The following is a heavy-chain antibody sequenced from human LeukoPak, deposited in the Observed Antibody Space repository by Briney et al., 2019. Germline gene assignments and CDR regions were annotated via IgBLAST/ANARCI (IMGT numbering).Heavy chain of an antibody. CDR2: IYYSGST. V-gene: IGHV4-59*01. J-gene: IGHJ4*02. CDR3: ARGSVTSFDY. CDR1: GGSTSSYY. Sequence: SETLSLTCTVSGGSTSSYYWSWIRQPPGKGLEWIGYIYYSGSTNYNPSLKSRVTISVDTSKNQFSLKLSSVTAADTAVYYCARGSVTSFDYWGQGTLVTVSS. D-gene: IGHD2-21*02.